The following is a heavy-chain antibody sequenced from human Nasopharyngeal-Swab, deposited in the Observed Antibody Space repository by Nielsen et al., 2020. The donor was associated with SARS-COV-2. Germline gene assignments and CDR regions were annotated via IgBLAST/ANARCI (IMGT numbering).Heavy chain of an antibody. CDR2: ISSSSSYT. CDR1: GFTFSDYY. V-gene: IGHV3-11*06. Sequence: GGSLRLSCAASGFTFSDYYMSWIRQAPGKGLEWVSYISSSSSYTNYADSVKGRFTISRDNAKNSLYLQMNSLRAEDTAVYYCTTEDIVVVVAGHEYFQHWGQGTLVTVSS. CDR3: TTEDIVVVVAGHEYFQH. J-gene: IGHJ1*01. D-gene: IGHD2-15*01.